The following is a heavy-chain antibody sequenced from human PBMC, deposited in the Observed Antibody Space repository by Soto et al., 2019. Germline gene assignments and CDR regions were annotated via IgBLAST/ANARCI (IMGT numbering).Heavy chain of an antibody. Sequence: SETLSLTCTVSGGSISSYYWSWIRQPPGKGLEWIGYIYHSGSTNHNPSLKSRVIISVDKSRNQFSLKLSSVTAADTAVYFCASHRGNTFGPYDDWGQGTQVTVS. CDR1: GGSISSYY. D-gene: IGHD3-16*01. V-gene: IGHV4-59*12. CDR2: IYHSGST. J-gene: IGHJ4*01. CDR3: ASHRGNTFGPYDD.